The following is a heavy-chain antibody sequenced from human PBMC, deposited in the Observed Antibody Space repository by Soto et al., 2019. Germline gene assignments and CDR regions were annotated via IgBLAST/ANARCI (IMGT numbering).Heavy chain of an antibody. J-gene: IGHJ4*02. D-gene: IGHD6-19*01. Sequence: SETLSLTCGVYNGSFSAYFWNWIRQPPGKGLEWIGEIKESGFATYNPSLKRRVTMSVDTANNQFSLKVTSVTAADTAVYYCARGKSSGPLYYFDTWGQGTLVTVSS. CDR2: IKESGFA. V-gene: IGHV4-34*01. CDR1: NGSFSAYF. CDR3: ARGKSSGPLYYFDT.